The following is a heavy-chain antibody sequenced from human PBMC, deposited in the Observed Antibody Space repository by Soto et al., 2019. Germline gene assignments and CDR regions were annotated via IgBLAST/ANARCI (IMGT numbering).Heavy chain of an antibody. Sequence: QVQLVQSGAEVKKPGSSVKVSCKASGDTFSRHTISWVRQAPGQGLEWMGRIIPILGIAHYAQKFQGRVTITADKATSTAYMDLSSLRSEDTAVYYCARVAGMGTVIKGYYYYMDVWGKGTTVTVSS. CDR2: IIPILGIA. J-gene: IGHJ6*03. D-gene: IGHD4-17*01. CDR1: GDTFSRHT. V-gene: IGHV1-69*02. CDR3: ARVAGMGTVIKGYYYYMDV.